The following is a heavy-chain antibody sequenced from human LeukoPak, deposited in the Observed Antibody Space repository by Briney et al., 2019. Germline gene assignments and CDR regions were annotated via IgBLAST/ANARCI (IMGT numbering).Heavy chain of an antibody. CDR3: AAAMVLNWFDP. J-gene: IGHJ5*02. D-gene: IGHD5-18*01. CDR2: IYYSGST. V-gene: IGHV4-39*01. Sequence: SETLSLTCTVSGSSISSSGYYWVWIRQPPGTGLEWIGSIYYSGSTYYSPSLKSRVTISVDTSRNQISLKLSSVTAADTAVYYCAAAMVLNWFDPWGQGTPITVSS. CDR1: GSSISSSGYY.